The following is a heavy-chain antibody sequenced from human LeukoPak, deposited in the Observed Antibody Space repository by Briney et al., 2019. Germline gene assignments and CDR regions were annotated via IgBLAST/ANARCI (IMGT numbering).Heavy chain of an antibody. J-gene: IGHJ5*02. Sequence: SETLSLTCTVSGGSISSGSYYWGWIRQPPGKGLEWIGSVYYSGNTYYNPSLKSRVTISVDTSKNQFSLKLNSVTAADTAVYYCAREETMVRGIGWFDPWGQGTLVTVSS. CDR2: VYYSGNT. V-gene: IGHV4-39*07. CDR1: GGSISSGSYY. CDR3: AREETMVRGIGWFDP. D-gene: IGHD3-10*01.